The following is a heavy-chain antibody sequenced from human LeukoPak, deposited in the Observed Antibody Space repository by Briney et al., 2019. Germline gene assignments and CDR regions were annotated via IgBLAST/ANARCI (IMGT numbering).Heavy chain of an antibody. D-gene: IGHD3-16*02. CDR1: GFTVSSNF. CDR2: IKQDGSEK. Sequence: GGSLRLSCAASGFTVSSNFMSWVRQAPGKGLEWVANIKQDGSEKYYVDSVKGRFTISRDNAKKSLYLQMNSLRAEDTAVYYCAREHSDDYVWGSHRYISRSVDYWGQGTLVTVSS. CDR3: AREHSDDYVWGSHRYISRSVDY. V-gene: IGHV3-7*01. J-gene: IGHJ4*02.